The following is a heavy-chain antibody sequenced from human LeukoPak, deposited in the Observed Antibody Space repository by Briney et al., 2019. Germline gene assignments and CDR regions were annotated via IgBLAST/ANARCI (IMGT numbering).Heavy chain of an antibody. CDR2: IIPIFGTA. CDR1: GGTFSSYA. CDR3: ARGGTGPYQLPLSPIDY. Sequence: AASVKVSCKASGGTFSSYAISWVRQAPGQGLEWMGGIIPIFGTANYAQKLQGRVTMTTDTSTSTAYMELRSLRSDDTAVCYCARGGTGPYQLPLSPIDYWGQGTLVTVSS. V-gene: IGHV1-69*05. J-gene: IGHJ4*02. D-gene: IGHD2-2*01.